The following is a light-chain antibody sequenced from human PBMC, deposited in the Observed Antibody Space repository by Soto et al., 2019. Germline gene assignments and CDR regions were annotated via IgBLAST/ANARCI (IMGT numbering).Light chain of an antibody. V-gene: IGKV1-9*01. CDR3: QQLMTYPLT. CDR2: AAS. Sequence: IQLTQSPSSLSASVGDRVTITCRASQGVSSYLAWYQQKPGKDPKVLIYAASTLQSGVPSRFSGSGSGTDFTLTISSLQPEDFATYYCQQLMTYPLTFGGGTTVE. J-gene: IGKJ4*01. CDR1: QGVSSY.